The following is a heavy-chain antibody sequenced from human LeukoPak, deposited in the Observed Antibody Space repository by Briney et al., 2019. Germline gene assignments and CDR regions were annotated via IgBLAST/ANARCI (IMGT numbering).Heavy chain of an antibody. Sequence: PGGSLRLSCAASGFTFSSYGMHWVRQAPGKGLEWVTFIRYDGNYKYYADSVKGRFTISRDNSNNTLDLQMNSLRAEETAVYYCAKVFSITEYSYMDVWGKGTTVTVSS. CDR3: AKVFSITEYSYMDV. CDR2: IRYDGNYK. CDR1: GFTFSSYG. V-gene: IGHV3-30*02. J-gene: IGHJ6*03.